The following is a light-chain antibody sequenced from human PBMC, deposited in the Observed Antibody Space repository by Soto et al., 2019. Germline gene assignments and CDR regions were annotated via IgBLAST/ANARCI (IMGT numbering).Light chain of an antibody. CDR2: AAS. Sequence: EIVLTQSPATLSLSPGDRATLSCRASQSVSSYLAWYQQKPGQATRLLIYAASNRATGIPARFSGSGSGTDFTLTISILEPEDVAVYYCQQRSNWPPGYTFGQGTKMEIK. CDR3: QQRSNWPPGYT. V-gene: IGKV3-11*01. CDR1: QSVSSY. J-gene: IGKJ2*01.